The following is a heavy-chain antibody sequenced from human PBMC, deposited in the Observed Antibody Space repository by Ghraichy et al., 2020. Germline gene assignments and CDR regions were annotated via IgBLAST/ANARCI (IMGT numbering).Heavy chain of an antibody. CDR1: GFTFSSYS. D-gene: IGHD3-10*01. CDR3: ARRLWFGELSDYYYYGMDV. J-gene: IGHJ6*02. Sequence: GVLNISCAASGFTFSSYSMNWVRQAPGKGLEWVSYISSSSSTIYYADSVKGRFTISRDNAKNSLYLQMNSLRAEDTAVYYCARRLWFGELSDYYYYGMDVWGQGTTVTVSS. CDR2: ISSSSSTI. V-gene: IGHV3-48*04.